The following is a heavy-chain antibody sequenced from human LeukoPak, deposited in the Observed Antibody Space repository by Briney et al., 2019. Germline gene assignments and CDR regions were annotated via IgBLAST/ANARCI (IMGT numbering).Heavy chain of an antibody. Sequence: GGSLRLSCAASGFTFDDYGMSWVRQAPGKGLEWVSGINWNGGSTGYADSVKGRFTISRDNAKNSLYLQMNSLRAGDTALYYCARVLGGYSYAPFDYWGQGTLVTVSS. CDR3: ARVLGGYSYAPFDY. CDR1: GFTFDDYG. D-gene: IGHD5-18*01. CDR2: INWNGGST. J-gene: IGHJ4*02. V-gene: IGHV3-20*04.